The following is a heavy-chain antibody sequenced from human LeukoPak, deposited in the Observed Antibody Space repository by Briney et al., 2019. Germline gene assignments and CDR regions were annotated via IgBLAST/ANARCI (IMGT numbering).Heavy chain of an antibody. CDR3: ARDINYYGSGSYYQNFDY. J-gene: IGHJ4*02. Sequence: GRSLRLSCAASGFAFSTYAMHWVRQAPGKGLEWVAVISYDGNNKYYADSVKGRFTIPRDNAKNSLYLQMNSLRAEDTAVYYCARDINYYGSGSYYQNFDYWGQGTLVTVSS. CDR1: GFAFSTYA. CDR2: ISYDGNNK. D-gene: IGHD3-10*01. V-gene: IGHV3-30*04.